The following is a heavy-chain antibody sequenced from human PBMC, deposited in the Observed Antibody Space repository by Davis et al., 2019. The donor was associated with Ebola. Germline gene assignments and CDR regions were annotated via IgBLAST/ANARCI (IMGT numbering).Heavy chain of an antibody. V-gene: IGHV3-48*04. CDR2: ISSSSSTI. J-gene: IGHJ5*02. D-gene: IGHD6-13*01. Sequence: GESLKISCAASGFTFSSYSMNWVRQAPGKGLEWVSYISSSSSTIYYADSVKGRFTISRDNAKNSLYLQMNSLRAEDTAVYYCARGGYSRLKGWFDPWGQGTLVTVSS. CDR3: ARGGYSRLKGWFDP. CDR1: GFTFSSYS.